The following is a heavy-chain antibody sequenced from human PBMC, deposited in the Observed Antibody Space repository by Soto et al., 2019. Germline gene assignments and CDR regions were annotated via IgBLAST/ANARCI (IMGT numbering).Heavy chain of an antibody. CDR2: INAGNGNT. CDR3: ARLTMGGYYYYGMDV. Sequence: ASVKVSCKASGYTFTSYAMHWVRQAPGQRLEWMGWINAGNGNTKYSQKFRGRVTITRDTSASTAYMELSSLRSEDTAVYYCARLTMGGYYYYGMDVWGQGTTVTVSS. CDR1: GYTFTSYA. D-gene: IGHD3-16*01. V-gene: IGHV1-3*01. J-gene: IGHJ6*02.